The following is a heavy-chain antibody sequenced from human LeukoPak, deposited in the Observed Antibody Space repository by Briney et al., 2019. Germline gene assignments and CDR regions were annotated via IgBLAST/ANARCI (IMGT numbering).Heavy chain of an antibody. CDR3: AREANYGDYAHYYYSMDV. V-gene: IGHV4-4*07. Sequence: SETLSLTCTVSGGSISIYYWSWIRQPAGKGLEWIGRIYTSWSTNYNPSLKSRVTMSVDTSKNQFSLKLSSVTAADTAVYYCAREANYGDYAHYYYSMDVWGKGTTVTVSS. D-gene: IGHD4-17*01. J-gene: IGHJ6*03. CDR1: GGSISIYY. CDR2: IYTSWST.